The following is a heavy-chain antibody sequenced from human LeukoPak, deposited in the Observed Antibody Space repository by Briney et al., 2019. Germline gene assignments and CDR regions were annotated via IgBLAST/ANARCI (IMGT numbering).Heavy chain of an antibody. J-gene: IGHJ5*02. V-gene: IGHV4-39*07. Sequence: SETLSLTCTVSGGSISSDSYYWAWIRQPPGKGLEWIASIYYSGSTNYNPSLRSRVTVSVDTSKNQFSLKLSSVNAADTAVYYCARKTNDWFDPWGQGTLVTVSS. D-gene: IGHD2-8*01. CDR2: IYYSGST. CDR3: ARKTNDWFDP. CDR1: GGSISSDSYY.